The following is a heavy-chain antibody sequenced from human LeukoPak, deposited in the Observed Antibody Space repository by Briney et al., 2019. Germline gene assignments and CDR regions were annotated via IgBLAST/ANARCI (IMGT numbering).Heavy chain of an antibody. CDR2: IYYSGST. CDR3: ARHVSRRSRYCSSTSCYIPV. D-gene: IGHD2-2*02. J-gene: IGHJ6*04. V-gene: IGHV4-39*01. Sequence: SETLSLTCTVSGGSISSSSYYWGWIRQPPGKGLEWIGSIYYSGSTYYNPSLKSRVTISVDTSKNQFSLKLSSVTAADTAVYYCARHVSRRSRYCSSTSCYIPVWGKGTTVTVSS. CDR1: GGSISSSSYY.